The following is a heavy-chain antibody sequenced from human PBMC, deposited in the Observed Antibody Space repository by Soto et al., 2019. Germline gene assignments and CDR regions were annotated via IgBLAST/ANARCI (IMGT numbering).Heavy chain of an antibody. V-gene: IGHV4-31*03. CDR3: ARDPSGIAAEGWFDP. CDR2: IYYSGST. D-gene: IGHD6-13*01. Sequence: QVQLQESGPGLVKPSQTLSVTCTVSGGSIRSGGYYWNWIRQHPGKGLEWIGYIYYSGSTYYNPSLKSRVTISVDTSKNQFSLKLSSVTAADTAVYYCARDPSGIAAEGWFDPWGQGTLVTVSS. J-gene: IGHJ5*02. CDR1: GGSIRSGGYY.